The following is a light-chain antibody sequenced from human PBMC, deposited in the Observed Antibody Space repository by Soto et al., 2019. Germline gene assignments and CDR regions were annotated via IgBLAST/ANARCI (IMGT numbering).Light chain of an antibody. Sequence: DIQMTQSPSSVSASVGDRVTITCRASQGLSSWLAWYQQKPGTAPKLLIYAASTLQSGVPSRFSGSGSGTDFTLTISSLQPEDFATYYCQQTYGFPLTFGGGTKVEIK. CDR2: AAS. CDR1: QGLSSW. V-gene: IGKV1-12*01. CDR3: QQTYGFPLT. J-gene: IGKJ4*01.